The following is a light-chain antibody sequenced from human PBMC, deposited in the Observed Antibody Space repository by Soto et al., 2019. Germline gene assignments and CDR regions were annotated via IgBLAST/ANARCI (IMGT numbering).Light chain of an antibody. Sequence: SYELSQPPPVSVAPGQTARITCGGDDIGRKSVHWYQQKSGQAPVLGVYDVRDRPSGIPERISGSNSGNTAALTITKVEAGDEADYYCQVWDSSSMHQIFGGGTKLTVL. CDR2: DVR. V-gene: IGLV3-21*02. CDR1: DIGRKS. J-gene: IGLJ2*01. CDR3: QVWDSSSMHQI.